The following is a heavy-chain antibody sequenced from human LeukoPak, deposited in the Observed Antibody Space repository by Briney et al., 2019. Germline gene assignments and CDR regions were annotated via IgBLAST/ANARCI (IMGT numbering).Heavy chain of an antibody. V-gene: IGHV4-34*01. CDR2: INHSGST. CDR1: GGSFSGYY. Sequence: PSETLSLTCAVYGGSFSGYYWSWIRQPPGKGLEWIGEINHSGSTNYNPSLKSRVTMSVDTSKNQFSLKLSPVTAADTAVYYCARDIAEFGSGGSCYSDYWGQGTLVTVSS. CDR3: ARDIAEFGSGGSCYSDY. D-gene: IGHD2-15*01. J-gene: IGHJ4*02.